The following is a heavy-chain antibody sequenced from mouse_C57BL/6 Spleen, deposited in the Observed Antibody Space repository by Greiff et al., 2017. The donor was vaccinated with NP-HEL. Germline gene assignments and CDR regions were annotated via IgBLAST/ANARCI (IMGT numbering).Heavy chain of an antibody. D-gene: IGHD2-4*01. Sequence: EVKLEESGPGLVKPSQSLSLTCSVTGYSITSGYYWNWIRQLPGNKLEWMGYISYDGSNNYNPSLKNRISITRDTSKNQFFLKLNSVTTEDTATYYCAREDDYGGDWFAYWGQGTLVTVSA. CDR3: AREDDYGGDWFAY. CDR1: GYSITSGYY. J-gene: IGHJ3*01. V-gene: IGHV3-6*01. CDR2: ISYDGSN.